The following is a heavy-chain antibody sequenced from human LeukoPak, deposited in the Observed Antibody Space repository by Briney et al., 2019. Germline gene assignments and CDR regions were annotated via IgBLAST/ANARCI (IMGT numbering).Heavy chain of an antibody. CDR2: ISGSGGST. Sequence: GGSLRLSCAASGFTFSSYAMSWVRQAPGEGLEWVSGISGSGGSTYYADSVKGRFTISRDNSKNTLYLQMDSLRAEDTAVYYCAKGLGKATVTPLGYWGQGTLVTVSS. J-gene: IGHJ4*02. CDR1: GFTFSSYA. V-gene: IGHV3-23*01. D-gene: IGHD4-11*01. CDR3: AKGLGKATVTPLGY.